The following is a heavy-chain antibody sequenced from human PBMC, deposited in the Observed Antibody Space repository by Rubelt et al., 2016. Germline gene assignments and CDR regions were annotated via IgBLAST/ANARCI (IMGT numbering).Heavy chain of an antibody. Sequence: QVQLQESGPGLVKPSETLSLTCTVSGGSISSYYWSWIRQPPGTGLEWIGYIYYSGSTNYNPSLKSRVTISVDTSKNQFSLKLSSVTAADTAVYYCARHFYYDSSGYFDLWGRGTLVTVSS. J-gene: IGHJ2*01. CDR3: ARHFYYDSSGYFDL. D-gene: IGHD3-22*01. CDR1: GGSISSYY. CDR2: IYYSGST. V-gene: IGHV4-59*08.